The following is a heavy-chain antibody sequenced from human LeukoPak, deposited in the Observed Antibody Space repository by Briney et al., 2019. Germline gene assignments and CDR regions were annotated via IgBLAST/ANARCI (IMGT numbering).Heavy chain of an antibody. Sequence: SETLSLTCAVSGGSISSSNWWSWVRQPPGKGLEWIGEIYHSGSTHYTPSLKSRVTISVDTIQSPFSLKLSSVTAADTAVYYSARHLPFPRPYKIFARNDAFDIWGQETMVTVSS. CDR3: ARHLPFPRPYKIFARNDAFDI. J-gene: IGHJ3*02. D-gene: IGHD3-9*01. CDR2: IYHSGST. CDR1: GGSISSSNW. V-gene: IGHV4-4*02.